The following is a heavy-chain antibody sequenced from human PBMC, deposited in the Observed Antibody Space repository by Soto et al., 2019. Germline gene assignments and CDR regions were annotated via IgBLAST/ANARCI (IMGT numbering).Heavy chain of an antibody. CDR1: GYSFAGYW. D-gene: IGHD2-2*02. V-gene: IGHV5-51*01. J-gene: IGHJ3*02. CDR2: IYPGDSDT. CDR3: ARRTEGRIPRAFDI. Sequence: PGESLKISCKGSGYSFAGYWITWVRQKPGKGLEWTGIIYPGDSDTRYSPSFQGQVTISADKSISTAYLQWSSLKASDTAMYYCARRTEGRIPRAFDIWGQGTMVTVSS.